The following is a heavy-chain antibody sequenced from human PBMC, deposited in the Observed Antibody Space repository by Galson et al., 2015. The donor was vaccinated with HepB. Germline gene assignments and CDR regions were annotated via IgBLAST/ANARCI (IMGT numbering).Heavy chain of an antibody. V-gene: IGHV3-21*01. D-gene: IGHD1-1*01. J-gene: IGHJ2*01. CDR2: ISSSSSYI. CDR1: GFTFSSYS. Sequence: SLRLSCAASGFTFSSYSMNWVRQAPGKGLEWVSSISSSSSYIYYADSVKGRFTISRDNAENSLYLQMNSLRAEDTAVYYCARNEGPVPLDLWGRGTLVTVSS. CDR3: ARNEGPVPLDL.